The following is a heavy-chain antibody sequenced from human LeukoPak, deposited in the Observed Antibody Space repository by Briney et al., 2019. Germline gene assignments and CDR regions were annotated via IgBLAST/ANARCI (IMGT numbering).Heavy chain of an antibody. Sequence: SETLSLTCAVYGGSFSAYYWSWIRQPPGKGLEWIGEINHSGSTNYNPSLTSRLTISVDTSKNQFSLKLSSVTAADTAVYYCATLGKPKYCSSTSCPRGWFDPWGQGTLVTVSS. D-gene: IGHD2-2*01. J-gene: IGHJ5*02. V-gene: IGHV4-34*01. CDR2: INHSGST. CDR3: ATLGKPKYCSSTSCPRGWFDP. CDR1: GGSFSAYY.